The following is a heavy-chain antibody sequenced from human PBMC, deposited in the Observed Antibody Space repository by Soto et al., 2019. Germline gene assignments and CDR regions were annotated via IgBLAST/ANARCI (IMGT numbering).Heavy chain of an antibody. V-gene: IGHV4-31*03. CDR2: IYYSGST. J-gene: IGHJ5*02. Sequence: SETLSLTCTVSGGSISSGGYYWSWIRQHPGKGLERIGYIYYSGSTYYNPSLKSRVTISVDTSKNQFSLKLSSVTAADTAVYYCARLSLRDSWFDPWGQGTLVTVSS. D-gene: IGHD3-16*02. CDR3: ARLSLRDSWFDP. CDR1: GGSISSGGYY.